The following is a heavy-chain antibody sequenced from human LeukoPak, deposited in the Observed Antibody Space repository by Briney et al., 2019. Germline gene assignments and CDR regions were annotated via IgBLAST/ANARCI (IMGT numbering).Heavy chain of an antibody. V-gene: IGHV3-23*01. Sequence: GGSLRLSCAVSGFTFSSYDMSWVRQAPGKGLEWVSSIKASGVSTYYADSVKGRFTISRDYSKNTLYLQMNSLRAEDTAIYFCVRSTIVVSGTGPFDYWGQGTLVTVSS. J-gene: IGHJ4*02. D-gene: IGHD6-19*01. CDR3: VRSTIVVSGTGPFDY. CDR2: IKASGVST. CDR1: GFTFSSYD.